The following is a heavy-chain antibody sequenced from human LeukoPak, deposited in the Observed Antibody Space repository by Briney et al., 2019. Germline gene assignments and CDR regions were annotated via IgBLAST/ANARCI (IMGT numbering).Heavy chain of an antibody. V-gene: IGHV3-23*01. CDR3: AKAGTRWELLPLYFDY. CDR2: ISGSGGST. D-gene: IGHD1-26*01. Sequence: GGSLRLSCAASGFTFSSYAMSWVRHAPGKGLEWVSAISGSGGSTYYADSVKGRFTISRDNSKNTLYLQMNSLRAEDTAVYYCAKAGTRWELLPLYFDYWGQGTLVTVSS. J-gene: IGHJ4*02. CDR1: GFTFSSYA.